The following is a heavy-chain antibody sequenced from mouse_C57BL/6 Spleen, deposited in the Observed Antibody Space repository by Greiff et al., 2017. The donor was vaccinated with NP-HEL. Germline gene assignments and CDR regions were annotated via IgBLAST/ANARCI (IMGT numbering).Heavy chain of an antibody. D-gene: IGHD2-3*01. Sequence: QVQLKESGPGLVQPSQSLSITCTVSGFSLTSYGVHWVRQSPGKGLEWLGVIWSGGSTDYNAAFISRLSISKDNSKSQVFFKMNSLQADETAIYYCARSPYDGYPYFDYWGQGTTLTVSS. V-gene: IGHV2-2*01. CDR2: IWSGGST. CDR1: GFSLTSYG. J-gene: IGHJ2*01. CDR3: ARSPYDGYPYFDY.